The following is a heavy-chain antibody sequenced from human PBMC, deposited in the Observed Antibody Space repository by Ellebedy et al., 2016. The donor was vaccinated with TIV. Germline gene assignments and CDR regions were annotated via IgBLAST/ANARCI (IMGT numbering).Heavy chain of an antibody. CDR3: ARGLLPIAAAGPFDY. D-gene: IGHD6-13*01. CDR2: IYYSGST. Sequence: SETLSLXXTVSGGSISSSSYYWGWIRQPPGKGLEWIGSIYYSGSTYYNPSLKSRVTISVDTSKNQFSLKLSSVTAADTAVYYCARGLLPIAAAGPFDYWGQGTLVTVSS. J-gene: IGHJ4*02. V-gene: IGHV4-39*07. CDR1: GGSISSSSYY.